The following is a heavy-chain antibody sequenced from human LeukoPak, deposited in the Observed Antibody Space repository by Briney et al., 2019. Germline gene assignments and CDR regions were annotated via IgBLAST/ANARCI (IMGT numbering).Heavy chain of an antibody. CDR3: ARDLRSGWYEGLDS. D-gene: IGHD6-19*01. CDR1: GFTFNTYT. Sequence: GGSLRLSCAASGFTFNTYTMNWVRQAPGKGLEWVSSISSTSTSIYYADSLKGRFTISRDNAKNSLYLQIHSLTAEDTAVYYCARDLRSGWYEGLDSWGQGTLVTVSS. V-gene: IGHV3-21*01. CDR2: ISSTSTSI. J-gene: IGHJ4*02.